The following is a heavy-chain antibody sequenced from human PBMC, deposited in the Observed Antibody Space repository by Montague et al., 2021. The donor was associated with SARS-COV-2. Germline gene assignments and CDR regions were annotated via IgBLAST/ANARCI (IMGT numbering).Heavy chain of an antibody. CDR2: TYYRSKWYN. CDR1: GDSVSSNSPG. CDR3: ARDTRIQLWFDRDYYYGMDV. Sequence: CAISGDSVSSNSPGWKEIRQSPPRGLECVGRTYYRSKWYNDYAVSVKSRITINPDTSKNQFSLQLNSVTPEDTAVYYCARDTRIQLWFDRDYYYGMDVWGQGTTVTVSS. J-gene: IGHJ6*02. D-gene: IGHD5-18*01. V-gene: IGHV6-1*01.